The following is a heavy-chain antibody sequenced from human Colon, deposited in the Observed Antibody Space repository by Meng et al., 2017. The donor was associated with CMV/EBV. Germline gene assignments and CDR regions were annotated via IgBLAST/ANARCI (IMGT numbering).Heavy chain of an antibody. J-gene: IGHJ6*02. CDR3: VRPIVVDRGGYNGMDV. D-gene: IGHD2-2*01. CDR2: IFPGDADT. V-gene: IGHV5-51*01. CDR1: GYIFTPYW. Sequence: GESLKISWKASGYIFTPYWIAWARQMPGKGPGWMGMIFPGDADTTYSSSFQGQVTFSVDQSISTAYLQWNSLKASDTAVYYCVRPIVVDRGGYNGMDVWGQGTTVTVSS.